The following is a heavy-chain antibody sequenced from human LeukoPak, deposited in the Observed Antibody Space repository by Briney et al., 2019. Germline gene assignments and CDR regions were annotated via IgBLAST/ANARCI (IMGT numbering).Heavy chain of an antibody. V-gene: IGHV4-39*07. CDR2: IYHSGST. Sequence: SETLSLTCTVSGGYISSSSYYWGWIRQPPGKGLEWIGSIYHSGSTYYNPSLKSRVTISVDTSKNQFSLKLSSVTAADTAVYYCARDPDYYDSYYFDYWGQGTLVTVSS. CDR3: ARDPDYYDSYYFDY. J-gene: IGHJ4*02. D-gene: IGHD3-22*01. CDR1: GGYISSSSYY.